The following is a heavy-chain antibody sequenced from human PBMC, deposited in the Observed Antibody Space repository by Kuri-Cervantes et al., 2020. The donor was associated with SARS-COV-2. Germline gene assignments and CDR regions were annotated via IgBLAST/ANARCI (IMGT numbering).Heavy chain of an antibody. CDR3: ARGEVVVAATHYYYYYGMDV. CDR1: GYTFTSYA. V-gene: IGHV1-3*01. J-gene: IGHJ6*02. Sequence: ASVKVSCKASGYTFTSYAMHWVRQAPGQRLEWMGWINAGNGNTKYSQEFQGRVTITRDTSASTAYMELSSLRSEDAAVYYCARGEVVVAATHYYYYYGMDVWGQGTTVTVSS. CDR2: INAGNGNT. D-gene: IGHD2-15*01.